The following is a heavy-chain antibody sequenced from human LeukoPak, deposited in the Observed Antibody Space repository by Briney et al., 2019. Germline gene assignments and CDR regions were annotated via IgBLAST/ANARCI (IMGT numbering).Heavy chain of an antibody. V-gene: IGHV3-7*01. J-gene: IGHJ4*02. Sequence: GGSLRLSCAASGFTFSSYWMSWVRQAPGKGLEWVANIKQDGSEKYYVDSVKGRFTISRDNAKNSLYLQMNSLRAEDTAVYYCARDLGYSGSYGGHDYWGQGTLVTVSS. CDR1: GFTFSSYW. CDR2: IKQDGSEK. D-gene: IGHD1-26*01. CDR3: ARDLGYSGSYGGHDY.